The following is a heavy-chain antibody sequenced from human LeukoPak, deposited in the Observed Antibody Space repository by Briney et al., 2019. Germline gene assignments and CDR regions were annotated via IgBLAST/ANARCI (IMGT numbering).Heavy chain of an antibody. CDR3: AKSLTYYHENSDSI. CDR2: IYKDGRT. D-gene: IGHD3-22*01. J-gene: IGHJ4*02. V-gene: IGHV3-53*01. Sequence: GGSLRLSCAASGFIVSSNYMTWVRQAPGKGLEWVSVIYKDGRTFYADSVKGRFTISRDNSKNTLYLQRNSLRAEDTAVYYCAKSLTYYHENSDSIWGQGTLVTVSS. CDR1: GFIVSSNY.